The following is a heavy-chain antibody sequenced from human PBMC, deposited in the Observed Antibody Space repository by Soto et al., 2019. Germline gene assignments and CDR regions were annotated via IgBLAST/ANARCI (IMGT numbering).Heavy chain of an antibody. J-gene: IGHJ4*02. D-gene: IGHD6-19*01. CDR3: AKDSDIAVAGTLDY. Sequence: VXSGNVSYKASVYTFTSYAMPWVRQAPGQRLEWMGWINAGNGNTKYSQKFQGRVTITRDTSASTAYMELSSLRSEDTAVYYCAKDSDIAVAGTLDYWGQGTLVTVSS. V-gene: IGHV1-3*01. CDR2: INAGNGNT. CDR1: VYTFTSYA.